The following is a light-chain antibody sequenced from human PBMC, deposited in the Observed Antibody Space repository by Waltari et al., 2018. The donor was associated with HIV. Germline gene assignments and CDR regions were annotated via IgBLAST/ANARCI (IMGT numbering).Light chain of an antibody. V-gene: IGLV1-44*01. J-gene: IGLJ2*01. CDR2: TKT. Sequence: QSVLTQPPSASGAPGQRVTISCSGSSSNIGEKTVNWYQQLPGTAPKPLIYTKTQRPSGVPDRFSGSKSGTSASLAISGLQSEDEADYYCATWDDSLNGHVVFGGGTKLTVL. CDR1: SSNIGEKT. CDR3: ATWDDSLNGHVV.